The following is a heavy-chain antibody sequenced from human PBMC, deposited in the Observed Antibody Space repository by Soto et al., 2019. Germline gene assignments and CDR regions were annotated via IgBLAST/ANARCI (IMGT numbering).Heavy chain of an antibody. CDR2: INHSGST. D-gene: IGHD3-22*01. Sequence: SETLSLTCAVYGGSFSGYYWSWIRQPPGKGLEWIGEINHSGSTNYNPCLKSRVTISVDTSKNQFSLKLSSVTAADTALYYCASYYYDSSGYYYGMDVWGQGTTVTVSS. J-gene: IGHJ6*02. CDR3: ASYYYDSSGYYYGMDV. V-gene: IGHV4-34*01. CDR1: GGSFSGYY.